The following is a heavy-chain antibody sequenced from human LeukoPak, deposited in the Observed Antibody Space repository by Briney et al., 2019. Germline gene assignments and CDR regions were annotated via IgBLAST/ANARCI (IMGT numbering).Heavy chain of an antibody. CDR2: IIRRGGS. CDR1: GGSFSDCY. Sequence: SETLSLTCAVYGGSFSDCYWSWIRQAPGKGLEWIGEIIRRGGSNYIPSLKSRATMSIDTSNNQFSLKLRSATAADTAVYFCARGIRPGYYFDYWGQGTLVTVSS. V-gene: IGHV4-34*01. J-gene: IGHJ4*02. CDR3: ARGIRPGYYFDY. D-gene: IGHD3-16*01.